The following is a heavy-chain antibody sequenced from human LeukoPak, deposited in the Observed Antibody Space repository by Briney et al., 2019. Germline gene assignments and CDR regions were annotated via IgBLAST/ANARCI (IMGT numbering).Heavy chain of an antibody. V-gene: IGHV3-64*01. D-gene: IGHD6-19*01. J-gene: IGHJ4*02. CDR1: GFTSSSYA. Sequence: PGGSLRLSCAASGFTSSSYAMYWVRQAPGKGLEYVSAISSNGGSTYYANSVKGRFTISRDNSKNTLYLQMGSLRAEDMAVYYCARDLGGFGYSSGWYYFDYWGQGTLVTVSS. CDR2: ISSNGGST. CDR3: ARDLGGFGYSSGWYYFDY.